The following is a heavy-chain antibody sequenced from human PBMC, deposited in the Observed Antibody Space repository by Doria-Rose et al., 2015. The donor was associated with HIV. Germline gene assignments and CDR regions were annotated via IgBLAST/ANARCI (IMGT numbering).Heavy chain of an antibody. D-gene: IGHD6-13*01. CDR1: GVSLSSPGMG. J-gene: IGHJ4*02. Sequence: QESGPALVKPTETLTLTCTVSGVSLSSPGMGVSWIRQPPGKALEWLANIFSDDERSYKTSLQSRLTRSRGSSKSQVCLTMTDMDTVDTATYYCARIKSSRWYHKYYFDFWGQGPLVIVSA. V-gene: IGHV2-26*01. CDR3: ARIKSSRWYHKYYFDF. CDR2: IFSDDER.